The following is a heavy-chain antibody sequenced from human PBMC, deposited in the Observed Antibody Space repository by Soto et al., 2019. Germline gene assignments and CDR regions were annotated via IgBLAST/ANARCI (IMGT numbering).Heavy chain of an antibody. D-gene: IGHD3-10*01. Sequence: QVQLVESGGGVVQPGRSLRLSCAPSGFTFSSYGMHWVRQAPGKGLEWVSVIWYDGSIKYYADSVKGRFTISRDNSKKTLYLQMSSLRAEDTAAYYWARYEGLYGTGCYWPDYRGQGTLVTVSS. CDR3: ARYEGLYGTGCYWPDY. CDR2: IWYDGSIK. J-gene: IGHJ4*02. V-gene: IGHV3-33*01. CDR1: GFTFSSYG.